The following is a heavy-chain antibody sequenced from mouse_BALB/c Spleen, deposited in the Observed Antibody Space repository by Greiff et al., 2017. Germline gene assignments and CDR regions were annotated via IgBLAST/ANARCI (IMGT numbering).Heavy chain of an antibody. CDR3: AREMITKFAY. J-gene: IGHJ3*01. Sequence: VHLVESGPGLVAPSQSLSITCTVSGFSLTSYGVHWVRQPPGKGLEWLGVIWAGGSTNYNSALMSRLSISKDNSKSQVFLKMNSLQTDDTAMYYCAREMITKFAYWGQGTLVTVSA. CDR1: GFSLTSYG. CDR2: IWAGGST. D-gene: IGHD2-4*01. V-gene: IGHV2-9*02.